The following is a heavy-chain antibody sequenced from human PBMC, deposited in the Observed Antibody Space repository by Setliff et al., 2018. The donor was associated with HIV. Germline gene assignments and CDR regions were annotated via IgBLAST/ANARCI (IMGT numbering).Heavy chain of an antibody. CDR2: IYYSGST. Sequence: ETLSLTCTVSGGSISSHYWSWIRQPPGKGLEWIGYIYYSGSTNYNPSLKSRVTISIDTSKNQFSLKLSSVTAADTAVYYCARDGPLEGSYRYYYYYMDVWGKGTTVTVSS. D-gene: IGHD3-10*01. CDR3: ARDGPLEGSYRYYYYYMDV. J-gene: IGHJ6*03. V-gene: IGHV4-59*11. CDR1: GGSISSHY.